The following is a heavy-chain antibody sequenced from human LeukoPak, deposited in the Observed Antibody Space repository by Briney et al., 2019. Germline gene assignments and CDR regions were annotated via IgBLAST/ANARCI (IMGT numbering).Heavy chain of an antibody. D-gene: IGHD4-11*01. J-gene: IGHJ1*01. CDR2: IYYSGST. CDR1: GGSISSYY. CDR3: ARADYSINSKYFQH. V-gene: IGHV4-59*01. Sequence: SETLSRTCTVSGGSISSYYWSWIRQPPGKGLEWIGYIYYSGSTNYNPSLKSRVTISVDTSKNQFSLKLSSVTAADTAVYYCARADYSINSKYFQHWGQGTLVTVSS.